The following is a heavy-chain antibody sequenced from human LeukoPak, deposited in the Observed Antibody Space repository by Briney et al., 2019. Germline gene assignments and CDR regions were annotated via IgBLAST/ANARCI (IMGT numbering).Heavy chain of an antibody. CDR2: IYTSGST. Sequence: KPSQTLSLTCTVSGGSISSGSYYWSWIRQPAGKGLEWIGRIYTSGSTNYNPSLKSRVTISVDTSKNQFSLKLSSVTAADTAMYYCASQVYGSGSYRFDYWGQGTLVTVSS. D-gene: IGHD3-10*01. CDR3: ASQVYGSGSYRFDY. V-gene: IGHV4-61*02. CDR1: GGSISSGSYY. J-gene: IGHJ4*02.